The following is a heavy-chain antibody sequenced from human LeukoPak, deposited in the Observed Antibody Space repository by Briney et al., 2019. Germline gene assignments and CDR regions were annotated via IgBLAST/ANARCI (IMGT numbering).Heavy chain of an antibody. D-gene: IGHD4-17*01. CDR1: EFTFSYYT. CDR3: ARDYAYAFDI. V-gene: IGHV3-48*02. CDR2: ISSSII. Sequence: PGGSLRLSCAASEFTFSYYTMTWVRQAPGKGLEWVSYISSSIIYYADSVKGRFTISRDNAKNSLYLQMNSLRDEDTAVYYCARDYAYAFDIWGQGTMVTVSS. J-gene: IGHJ3*02.